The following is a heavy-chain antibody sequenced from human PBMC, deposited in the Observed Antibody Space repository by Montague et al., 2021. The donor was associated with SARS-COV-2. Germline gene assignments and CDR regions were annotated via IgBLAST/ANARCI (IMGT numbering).Heavy chain of an antibody. CDR3: ARSVFSESRGKGLWGVSSVGTFGMDV. V-gene: IGHV4-4*02. D-gene: IGHD3-10*01. J-gene: IGHJ6*02. Sequence: SETLSLTCVVSGDSISTDNWWTWVRLPPGKGLEWIGNIYYSGSTNYNPSLKSRVTISVDTSKNQFSLKLSSVTAADTAVYYCARSVFSESRGKGLWGVSSVGTFGMDVWGQGTTVTVSS. CDR1: GDSISTDNW. CDR2: IYYSGST.